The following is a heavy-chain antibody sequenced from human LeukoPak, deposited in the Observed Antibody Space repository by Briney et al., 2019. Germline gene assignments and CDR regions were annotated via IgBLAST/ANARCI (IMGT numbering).Heavy chain of an antibody. CDR3: AKEGGDYMNYYYYYMDV. J-gene: IGHJ6*03. CDR1: GFTFSSYS. CDR2: ISSSSSYI. Sequence: GGSLRLSCAASGFTFSSYSMNWVRQAPGKGLEWVSSISSSSSYIYYADSVKGRFTISRDNAKNSLYLQMNSLRADDTAVYFCAKEGGDYMNYYYYYMDVWGKGTTVTISS. D-gene: IGHD4-17*01. V-gene: IGHV3-21*01.